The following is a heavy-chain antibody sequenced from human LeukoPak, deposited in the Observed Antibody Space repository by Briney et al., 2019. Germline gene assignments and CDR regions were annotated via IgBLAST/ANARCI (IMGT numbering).Heavy chain of an antibody. Sequence: RAGGSLRLSCAASGFTFSSYGMHWVRQAPGKGLEWVALRSHDGGIEDYADSVKGRFTISRDNSRNTLYLQMNSLKPEDTAVYYCASSNEFYYDTSTYVDYWGQGTLVTVSS. CDR2: RSHDGGIE. V-gene: IGHV3-30*19. D-gene: IGHD3-22*01. J-gene: IGHJ4*02. CDR1: GFTFSSYG. CDR3: ASSNEFYYDTSTYVDY.